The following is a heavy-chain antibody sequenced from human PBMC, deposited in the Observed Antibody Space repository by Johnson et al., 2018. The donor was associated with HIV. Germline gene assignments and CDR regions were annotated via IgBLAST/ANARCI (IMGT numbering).Heavy chain of an antibody. CDR1: GFTFDDYG. CDR2: IGTAGDT. D-gene: IGHD1-14*01. Sequence: VQLVESGGGVVRPGGSLRLSCAASGFTFDDYGMSWVRQATGKGLEWVSAIGTAGDTYYPGSVKGRFTISRENAKNSLYLQMNSLRAEDTAVYYCARYREMPAWRDAFDIWGQGTMVTVSS. CDR3: ARYREMPAWRDAFDI. V-gene: IGHV3-13*01. J-gene: IGHJ3*02.